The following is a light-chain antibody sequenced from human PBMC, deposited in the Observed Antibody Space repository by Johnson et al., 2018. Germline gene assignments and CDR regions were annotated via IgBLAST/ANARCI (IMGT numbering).Light chain of an antibody. CDR1: SSNIGNNY. CDR2: ENN. J-gene: IGLJ1*01. V-gene: IGLV1-51*02. Sequence: QSVLTQPPSVSAAPGQKVTISCSGSSSNIGNNYVSWYQQLPGTAPKLLIYENNKRTSGIPDRFSGSKSGTSATLGITGLQTGDEADYYCGTWDSRLGAGNGFGTGTKVTVL. CDR3: GTWDSRLGAGNG.